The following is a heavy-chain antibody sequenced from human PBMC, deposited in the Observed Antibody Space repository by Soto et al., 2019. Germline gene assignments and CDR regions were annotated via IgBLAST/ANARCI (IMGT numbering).Heavy chain of an antibody. CDR2: ISNSGST. CDR1: GGSVTSDEDY. J-gene: IGHJ4*02. V-gene: IGHV4-30-4*01. Sequence: PSETLSLTCTVSGGSVTSDEDYWTWIRQSPGKGLEWIGYISNSGSTGYNPSLKTRLSMSVDRSKNQFTLRLTSVTAAGTAVYFCATESGSTYGYFDHWGQGTLVTVSS. CDR3: ATESGSTYGYFDH. D-gene: IGHD5-18*01.